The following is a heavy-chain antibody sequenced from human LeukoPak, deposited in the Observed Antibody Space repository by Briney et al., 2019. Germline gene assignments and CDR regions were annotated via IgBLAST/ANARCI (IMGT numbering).Heavy chain of an antibody. CDR2: ISAYNGNT. CDR1: GYTFTSYG. Sequence: ASVKVSCKASGYTFTSYGISWVRQAPGQGREWMGWISAYNGNTNYAQKLQGRVTMTTDTSTSTAYMELRSLRSDDTAVYYCARVPAEWFGELEHVVDNWFDPWGQGTLVTVSS. CDR3: ARVPAEWFGELEHVVDNWFDP. D-gene: IGHD3-10*01. J-gene: IGHJ5*02. V-gene: IGHV1-18*04.